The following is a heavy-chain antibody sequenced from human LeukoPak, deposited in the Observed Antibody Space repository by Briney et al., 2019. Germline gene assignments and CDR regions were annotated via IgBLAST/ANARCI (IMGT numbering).Heavy chain of an antibody. Sequence: GGSLSFSCAASGFSVSSNYMSWVRQAPGKGLEWVSTIFSGGTTDYADSVKGRFTISRDNSKNTVSLQMNNLRVDDTAVYYCAGTTSSWGYFYMDVWGKGTTVTVSS. J-gene: IGHJ6*03. CDR2: IFSGGTT. V-gene: IGHV3-53*01. CDR1: GFSVSSNY. CDR3: AGTTSSWGYFYMDV. D-gene: IGHD1-26*01.